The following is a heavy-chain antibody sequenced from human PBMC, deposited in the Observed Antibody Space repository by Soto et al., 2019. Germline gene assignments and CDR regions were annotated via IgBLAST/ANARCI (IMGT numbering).Heavy chain of an antibody. CDR3: AKAKVGEAHRSVWFTYFDY. V-gene: IGHV3-9*01. CDR2: ISWNSGSI. CDR1: GFTFDDYA. J-gene: IGHJ4*02. Sequence: GGSLRLSCAASGFTFDDYAMHWVRQAPGKGLEWVSGISWNSGSIGYADSVKGRFTISRDNAKNSLYLQMNSLRAEDTALYYCAKAKVGEAHRSVWFTYFDYWGQGTLVTVSS. D-gene: IGHD6-19*01.